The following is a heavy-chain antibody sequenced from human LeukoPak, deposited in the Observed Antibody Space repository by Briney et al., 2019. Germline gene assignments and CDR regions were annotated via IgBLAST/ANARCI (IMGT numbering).Heavy chain of an antibody. V-gene: IGHV1-58*02. CDR3: AADRYDSSGYYHFDY. CDR1: GFTFTSFA. Sequence: SVKLSCKASGFTFTSFAMQWVRQARGQRLEWIGWIVVGSGNTNYAQKLQERVTITRDMSTSTAYMELSSLRSEDTAVYYCAADRYDSSGYYHFDYWGQGTLVTVSS. J-gene: IGHJ4*02. CDR2: IVVGSGNT. D-gene: IGHD3-22*01.